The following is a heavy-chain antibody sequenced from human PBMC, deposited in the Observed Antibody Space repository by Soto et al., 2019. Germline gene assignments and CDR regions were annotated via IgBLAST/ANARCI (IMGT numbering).Heavy chain of an antibody. CDR3: ARNAGYYDILTGYYNNNWFDP. Sequence: SETLSLTCTVSGGSISSYYWSWIRQPPGKGLEWIGYIYYSGSTNYNPSLKSRVTISVNTSKNQFSLKLSSVTAADTAVYYCARNAGYYDILTGYYNNNWFDPWGQGTLVTVSS. CDR2: IYYSGST. CDR1: GGSISSYY. D-gene: IGHD3-9*01. V-gene: IGHV4-59*01. J-gene: IGHJ5*02.